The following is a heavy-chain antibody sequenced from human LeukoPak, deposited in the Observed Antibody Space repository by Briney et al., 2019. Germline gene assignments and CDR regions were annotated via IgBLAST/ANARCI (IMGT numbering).Heavy chain of an antibody. CDR1: GFTFSSNV. J-gene: IGHJ4*02. CDR3: ARSFSGWGNFDC. CDR2: IDGSGDNT. D-gene: IGHD6-19*01. V-gene: IGHV3-23*01. Sequence: GGSLRLSCAASGFTFSSNVMSWVRQAPGKGLEWVSYIDGSGDNTYYGESVKGRFRISRDNSKNTLHLQMSSLRVEDMAVYYCARSFSGWGNFDCWGQGTLVTVSS.